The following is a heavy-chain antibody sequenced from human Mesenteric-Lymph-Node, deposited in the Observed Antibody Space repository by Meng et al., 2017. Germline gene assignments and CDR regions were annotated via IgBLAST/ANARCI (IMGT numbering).Heavy chain of an antibody. J-gene: IGHJ2*01. D-gene: IGHD5-18*01. V-gene: IGHV4-34*09. CDR2: INNNGST. CDR1: GGFFIGYY. Sequence: VQLQEAVRGLVNQSETRLRICAVAGGFFIGYYWRWISQPPGKGLELIGEINNNGSTIYNPSLKSRVTISVDRSKNQFSLKLSSVTAADKAVYFCARVGWRQWSFDLWGRGTLVTVSS. CDR3: ARVGWRQWSFDL.